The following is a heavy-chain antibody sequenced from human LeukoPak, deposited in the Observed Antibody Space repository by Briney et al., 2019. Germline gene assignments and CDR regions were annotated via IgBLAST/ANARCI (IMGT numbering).Heavy chain of an antibody. CDR2: INHSGGT. V-gene: IGHV4-39*07. D-gene: IGHD2-2*01. CDR3: LRGDIVVVSAETTCYHGMDV. CDR1: GASISTNTHY. J-gene: IGHJ6*02. Sequence: PSETLSLTCIVSGASISTNTHYWSWIRQPPGKGLEWIGEINHSGGTNYNPSLKSRVTISVDTSKNQFSLKLTSVTAADTAVYYCLRGDIVVVSAETTCYHGMDVWGQGTTVTVSS.